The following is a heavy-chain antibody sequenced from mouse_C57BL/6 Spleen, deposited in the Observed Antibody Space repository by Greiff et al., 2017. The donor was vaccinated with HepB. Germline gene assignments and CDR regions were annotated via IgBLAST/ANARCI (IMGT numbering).Heavy chain of an antibody. J-gene: IGHJ4*01. CDR1: GYTFTSYW. V-gene: IGHV1-61*01. Sequence: VQLQQPGAELVRPGSSVKLSCKASGYTFTSYWMDWVKQRPGQGLEWIGNIYPSDSETNYNQKFKDKATLTVDKSSSTAYMQLSSLTSEDSAVYYCARYSDAMDYWGQGTSVTVSS. D-gene: IGHD2-12*01. CDR3: ARYSDAMDY. CDR2: IYPSDSET.